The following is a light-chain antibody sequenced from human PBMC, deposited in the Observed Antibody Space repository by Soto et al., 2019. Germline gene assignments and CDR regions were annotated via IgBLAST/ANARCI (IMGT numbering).Light chain of an antibody. CDR2: EVS. CDR1: SSDVGVYKC. J-gene: IGLJ3*02. Sequence: QSALTQPASVSESPGQSITISCTGTSSDVGVYKCVSWYQQYPGKAPKLMIYEVSNRPSGVSNRLSGSKSGNTASLTISGLQAEDEADYYCSSCTTTSAWVFGGGTKLTVL. CDR3: SSCTTTSAWV. V-gene: IGLV2-14*01.